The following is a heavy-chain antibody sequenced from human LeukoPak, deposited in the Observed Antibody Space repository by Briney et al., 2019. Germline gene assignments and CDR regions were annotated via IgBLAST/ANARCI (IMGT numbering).Heavy chain of an antibody. J-gene: IGHJ4*02. D-gene: IGHD3-22*01. CDR3: ARGFRNYYDSSGFDC. Sequence: WETLSLTCTVSGGSISHDYWSWIRQPAGKGLEWTGRLYTRGTTNYNPSLKSRVTMSFDTSKNQFSLKLNSVTAADTAVYYCARGFRNYYDSSGFDCWGQGILVTVSS. CDR2: LYTRGTT. CDR1: GGSISHDY. V-gene: IGHV4-4*07.